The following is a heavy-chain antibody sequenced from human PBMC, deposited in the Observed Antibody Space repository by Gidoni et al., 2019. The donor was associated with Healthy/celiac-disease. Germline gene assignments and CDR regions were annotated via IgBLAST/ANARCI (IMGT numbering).Heavy chain of an antibody. Sequence: QVTLKESGPVLVKPTATLTLTCTVSGFSLSNARMGVSWIRQPPGKALEWLAHIFSNDEKSHSTSLKSRLTISKDTSKSQVVLTMTNRDPVNTATYYGARIAVAGAIFDYWGQGTLVTVSS. J-gene: IGHJ4*02. D-gene: IGHD6-19*01. CDR3: ARIAVAGAIFDY. CDR2: IFSNDEK. V-gene: IGHV2-26*01. CDR1: GFSLSNARMG.